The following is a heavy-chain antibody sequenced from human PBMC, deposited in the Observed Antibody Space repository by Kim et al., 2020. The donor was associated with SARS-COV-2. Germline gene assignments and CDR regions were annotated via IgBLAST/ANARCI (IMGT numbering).Heavy chain of an antibody. Sequence: GGSLRLSCEASGFSFNSYEMSWVRQAPGKGLEWLSCISANGRGTHYADSVKGRFTISRDNTKNSVYLQMNSLRVEDTAIYYCAREIQITHDAFDICGQGTMVTLSP. V-gene: IGHV3-48*03. CDR3: AREIQITHDAFDI. CDR1: GFSFNSYE. J-gene: IGHJ3*02. CDR2: ISANGRGT.